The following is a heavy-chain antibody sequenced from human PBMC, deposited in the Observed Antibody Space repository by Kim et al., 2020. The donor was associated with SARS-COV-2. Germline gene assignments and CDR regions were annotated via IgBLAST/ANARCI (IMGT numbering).Heavy chain of an antibody. Sequence: SETLSLTCSVSGASVSSRGHYWGWIRQPPGKGLEWIGSMSYSGSTYYNPSLKSRVTMSVDTSRNQFSLKLISVTAADTAVYYCTRELERDTYEWPDYWG. CDR2: MSYSGST. D-gene: IGHD1-1*01. CDR3: TRELERDTYEWPDY. J-gene: IGHJ4*01. CDR1: GASVSSRGHY. V-gene: IGHV4-39*01.